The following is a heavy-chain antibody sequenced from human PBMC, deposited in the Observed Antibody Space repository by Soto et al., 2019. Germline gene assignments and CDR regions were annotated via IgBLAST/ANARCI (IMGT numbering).Heavy chain of an antibody. CDR1: GYTFTGYY. CDR3: AKGGVGATMIFDY. D-gene: IGHD1-26*01. Sequence: GASVKVSCKASGYTFTGYYMHCVRQAPGQGLEWMGWINPNSGGTNYAQKFQGWVTMTRDTSISTAYMELSRLRSDDTAVYYCAKGGVGATMIFDYWGQGTLVTVSS. V-gene: IGHV1-2*04. J-gene: IGHJ4*02. CDR2: INPNSGGT.